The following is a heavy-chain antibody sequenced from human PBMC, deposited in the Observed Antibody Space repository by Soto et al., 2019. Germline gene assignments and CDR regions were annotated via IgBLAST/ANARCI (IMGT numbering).Heavy chain of an antibody. J-gene: IGHJ4*02. V-gene: IGHV4-59*01. CDR1: GGSISSYY. CDR2: IYYSGST. D-gene: IGHD1-26*01. Sequence: SETLSLTCTVSGGSISSYYWSWIRQLPGKGLEWIGYIYYSGSTNYNPSLKSRFTISVDTSKNHFSLKLSSVTAADTAVYYCARAGGSYSAVYYWGQGTLVTVS. CDR3: ARAGGSYSAVYY.